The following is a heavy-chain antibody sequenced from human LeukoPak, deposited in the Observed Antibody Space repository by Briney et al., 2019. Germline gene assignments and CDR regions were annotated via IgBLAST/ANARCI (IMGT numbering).Heavy chain of an antibody. CDR3: ARAGTTVALLYY. Sequence: ASVTVSCKASGYTFTRYGISWVRQAPGQGLAWMGWISPYNGNTNYSQKLQGRVTMTTDTSTSTAYMELRSRRSDDTAVYYCARAGTTVALLYYWGQGTLVTVSS. CDR2: ISPYNGNT. V-gene: IGHV1-18*01. CDR1: GYTFTRYG. D-gene: IGHD4-23*01. J-gene: IGHJ4*02.